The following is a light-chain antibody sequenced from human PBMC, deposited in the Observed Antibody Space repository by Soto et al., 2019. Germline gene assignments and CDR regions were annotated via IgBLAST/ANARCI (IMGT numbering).Light chain of an antibody. CDR3: QQRNIWPPVT. V-gene: IGKV3D-20*02. CDR2: DTS. CDR1: QSLANSF. J-gene: IGKJ5*01. Sequence: EFVLTQSPVTLSLSAGERSTLSCMASQSLANSFIAWYQQKPGQAPRLLIYDTSTRATGIPDRFSGSGSGTDFTLTISRLEPEDSAVYYCQQRNIWPPVTFGQGTRLEIK.